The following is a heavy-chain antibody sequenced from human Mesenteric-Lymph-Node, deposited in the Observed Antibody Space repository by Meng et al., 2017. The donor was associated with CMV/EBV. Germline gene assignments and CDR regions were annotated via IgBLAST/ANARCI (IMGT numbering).Heavy chain of an antibody. CDR2: INPKSGGT. J-gene: IGHJ4*02. Sequence: ASVKVSCKASGYTFTDSYMHWVRQAPGQGLEWMGWINPKSGGTKYAQRFQGRVTMTRDTSISTAYMDLNRLRSDDTAVYYCAREDGHDCGDSWGQGTLVTVSS. D-gene: IGHD2-21*02. V-gene: IGHV1-2*02. CDR3: AREDGHDCGDS. CDR1: GYTFTDSY.